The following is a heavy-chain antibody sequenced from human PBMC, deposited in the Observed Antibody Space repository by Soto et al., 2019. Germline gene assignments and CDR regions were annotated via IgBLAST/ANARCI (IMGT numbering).Heavy chain of an antibody. CDR2: ISYDGSNK. Sequence: GGSLRLSCAASGFTFSSYAMHWVRQAPGKGLEWVAVISYDGSNKYYADSVKGRFTISRDNSKNTLYLQMNSLRAEDTAVYYCAGRAVAGRIDYWGQGTLVTVSS. J-gene: IGHJ4*02. CDR1: GFTFSSYA. D-gene: IGHD6-19*01. CDR3: AGRAVAGRIDY. V-gene: IGHV3-30-3*01.